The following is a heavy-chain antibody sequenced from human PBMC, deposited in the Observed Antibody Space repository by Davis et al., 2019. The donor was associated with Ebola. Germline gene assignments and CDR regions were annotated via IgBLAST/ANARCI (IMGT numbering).Heavy chain of an antibody. Sequence: GGSLRLSCATSGLTFGSHAMTWVRQAPGKGLEWVSAISGSGGSTYYADSVKGRFTISRDNSKNTLYLQMNSLRAEDTAVYYCARVGYSTEFDYWGQGTLVTVSS. D-gene: IGHD4-11*01. CDR3: ARVGYSTEFDY. V-gene: IGHV3-23*01. CDR2: ISGSGGST. J-gene: IGHJ4*02. CDR1: GLTFGSHA.